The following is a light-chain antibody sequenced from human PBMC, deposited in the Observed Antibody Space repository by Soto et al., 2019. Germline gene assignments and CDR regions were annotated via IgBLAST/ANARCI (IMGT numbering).Light chain of an antibody. CDR3: EQYYNPAIN. J-gene: IGKJ5*01. Sequence: DIQMTQSPSSLSASVGDRVTITCQASQDINTYLNWYQRKPGKAPKLLISHASSLQAGDPSRFSGGGSRTYFTFTISSMEPEDIATYYCEQYYNPAINFGQGTRREIK. CDR1: QDINTY. V-gene: IGKV1-33*01. CDR2: HAS.